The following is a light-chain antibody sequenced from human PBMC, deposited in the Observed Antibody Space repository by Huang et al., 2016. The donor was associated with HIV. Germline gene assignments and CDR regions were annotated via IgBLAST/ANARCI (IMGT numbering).Light chain of an antibody. V-gene: IGKV1-9*01. CDR2: AAS. CDR3: QQLNSYPRT. Sequence: IQLTQSPSSLSASVGDRVTITCRASQGISSYLAWYQEKSGKAPKLLIYAASTLQSGVPSRFSGSGSGTDFTLTISSLQSEDFATYYCQQLNSYPRTFGQGTEVEIK. J-gene: IGKJ1*01. CDR1: QGISSY.